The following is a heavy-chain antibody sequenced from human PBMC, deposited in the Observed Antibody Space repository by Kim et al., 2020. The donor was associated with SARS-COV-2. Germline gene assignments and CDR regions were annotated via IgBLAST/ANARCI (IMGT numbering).Heavy chain of an antibody. CDR3: ARGGSGGFGFDY. J-gene: IGHJ4*02. D-gene: IGHD3-10*01. V-gene: IGHV1-2*02. CDR1: GYSFIGYY. CDR2: INPNGGGT. Sequence: ASVKVSCKAFGYSFIGYYMHWVRQAPGQGLEWMGWINPNGGGTNYAQKFQGRVTMTRDTSISTAYMELSSLRSDDTAVYYCARGGSGGFGFDYWGRGTLV.